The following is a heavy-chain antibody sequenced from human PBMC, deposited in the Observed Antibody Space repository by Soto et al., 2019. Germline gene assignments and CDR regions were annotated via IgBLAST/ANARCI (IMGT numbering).Heavy chain of an antibody. CDR2: IYSGGST. D-gene: IGHD3-10*01. CDR1: GSTVSSNY. V-gene: IGHV3-53*01. CDR3: ARASGGYFRYFDY. J-gene: IGHJ4*02. Sequence: GGSLRLSCAASGSTVSSNYMSWVRQAPGKGLEWVSVIYSGGSTYYADSVKGRFTISRDNSKNTLYLQMNSLRAEDTAVYYCARASGGYFRYFDYWGQGTLVTVSS.